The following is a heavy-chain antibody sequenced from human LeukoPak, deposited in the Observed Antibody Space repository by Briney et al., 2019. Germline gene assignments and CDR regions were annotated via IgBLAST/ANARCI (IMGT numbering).Heavy chain of an antibody. CDR1: GYTFTSYY. V-gene: IGHV1-46*01. D-gene: IGHD6-19*01. CDR3: ARNEAVAGMADY. J-gene: IGHJ4*02. CDR2: INPSGGRT. Sequence: ASVKVSCKASGYTFTSYYMHWVRQAPGQGLEWMGIINPSGGRTRYAQKFQGRVTMTRDTSTSTVYMELSSLRSEDTAVYYCARNEAVAGMADYWGQGTLVTVSS.